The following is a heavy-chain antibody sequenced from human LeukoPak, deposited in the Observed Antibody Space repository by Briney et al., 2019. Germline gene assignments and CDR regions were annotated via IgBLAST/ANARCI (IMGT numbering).Heavy chain of an antibody. Sequence: ASVKVSCKASGYTFTSYAMHWVRQAPGQRLEWMGWINAGNGNTKYSQKFQGRVTITRDTCASTAYMELSSLRSEDTAVYYCARMGVAAAGTILYYFDYWGQGTLVTVSS. J-gene: IGHJ4*02. D-gene: IGHD6-13*01. V-gene: IGHV1-3*01. CDR1: GYTFTSYA. CDR3: ARMGVAAAGTILYYFDY. CDR2: INAGNGNT.